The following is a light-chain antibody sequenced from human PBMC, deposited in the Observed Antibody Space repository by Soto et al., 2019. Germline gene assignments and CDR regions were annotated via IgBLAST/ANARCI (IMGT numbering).Light chain of an antibody. J-gene: IGKJ5*01. Sequence: EIVLTQSPDTLSLSPGDGASLSCGASQSVSNNYLAWYQQKPGQAPRLLVYGASTRATGIPDRFSGSGSGTDFILSISGLEPEDFAVYYCQQYAAPPVTFGQGTRQEI. CDR3: QQYAAPPVT. CDR2: GAS. CDR1: QSVSNNY. V-gene: IGKV3-20*01.